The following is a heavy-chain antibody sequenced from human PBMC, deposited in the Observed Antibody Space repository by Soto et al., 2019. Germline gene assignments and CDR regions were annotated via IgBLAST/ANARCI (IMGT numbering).Heavy chain of an antibody. D-gene: IGHD5-12*01. Sequence: ASGPTLVNPTQTLTLTCTFSGFSLSTSGVGVGWIRQPPGKALEWLALIYWDDDKRYSPSLKSRLTITKDTSKNQVVLTMTNMDPVDTATYYCAHSPPDHPWWPEGGVATPPYGMDVWGQGTTVTVSS. CDR2: IYWDDDK. CDR3: AHSPPDHPWWPEGGVATPPYGMDV. V-gene: IGHV2-5*02. J-gene: IGHJ6*02. CDR1: GFSLSTSGVG.